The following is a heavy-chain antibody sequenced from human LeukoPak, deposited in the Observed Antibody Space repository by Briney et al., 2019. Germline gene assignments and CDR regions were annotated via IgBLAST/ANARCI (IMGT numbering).Heavy chain of an antibody. D-gene: IGHD1-26*01. CDR1: GYTFTGYY. CDR2: INPNSGGT. V-gene: IGHV1-2*06. CDR3: AREGGWELPLDY. Sequence: ASVKVSCKASGYTFTGYYMHWVRQAPGQGLEWMGRINPNSGGTDYAQKFQGRVTMTRDTSISTAYMELSRLRSDDTAVYYCAREGGWELPLDYWGQGTLVTVSS. J-gene: IGHJ4*02.